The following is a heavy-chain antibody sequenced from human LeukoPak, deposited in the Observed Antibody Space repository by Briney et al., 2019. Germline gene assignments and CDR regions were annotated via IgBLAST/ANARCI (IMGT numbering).Heavy chain of an antibody. CDR1: GGSISSSSYH. CDR3: ARQRGSKSWFES. CDR2: IYFSGNT. D-gene: IGHD6-13*01. J-gene: IGHJ5*01. V-gene: IGHV4-39*01. Sequence: SETLSLTCTVSGGSISSSSYHWGWIRQPPGKGLEWIGSIYFSGNTYYNPSLKSRITMSVDTSKNQFSMKLSSVTAADTAVYYCARQRGSKSWFESRGQGTLVTVSS.